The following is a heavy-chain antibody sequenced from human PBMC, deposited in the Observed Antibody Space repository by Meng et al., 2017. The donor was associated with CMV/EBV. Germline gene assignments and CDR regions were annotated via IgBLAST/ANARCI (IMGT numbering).Heavy chain of an antibody. J-gene: IGHJ4*02. CDR3: ARDGGIAARYYFDY. Sequence: ESLKISCKGSGYSFTSYWIGWVRQMPGKGLEWIGYIYYSGSTNYNPSLKSRVTISVDTSKNQFSLKLSSVTAADTAVYYCARDGGIAARYYFDYWGQGTLVTVSS. CDR1: GYSFTSYW. V-gene: IGHV4-59*01. CDR2: IYYSGST. D-gene: IGHD6-6*01.